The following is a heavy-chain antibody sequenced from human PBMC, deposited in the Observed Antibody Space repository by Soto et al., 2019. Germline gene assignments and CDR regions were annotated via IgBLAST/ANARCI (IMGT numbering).Heavy chain of an antibody. CDR1: GFTFNGYA. CDR2: IWYDGSNK. V-gene: IGHV3-33*06. J-gene: IGHJ6*02. Sequence: GGSLRLSCAASGFTFNGYAMHWVRQAPGKGLEWVAVIWYDGSNKYYADSVKGRFTISRDSSKNTLFLQMNSLRAEDTAVYYCAKDKDWSGVYGMDVWGQGTTVTVSS. CDR3: AKDKDWSGVYGMDV. D-gene: IGHD3-3*01.